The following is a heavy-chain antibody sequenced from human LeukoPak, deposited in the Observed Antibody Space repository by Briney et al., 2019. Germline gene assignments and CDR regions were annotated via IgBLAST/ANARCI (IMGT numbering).Heavy chain of an antibody. V-gene: IGHV3-49*04. CDR1: GFTFGDYA. D-gene: IGHD2-15*01. Sequence: GGSLRLSCTASGFTFGDYAMSWVRQAPGKGLEWVGFIRSKAYSGTTEYAASVKGRFTVSRDDSKSIAYLQMNSLKTEDTAVYYCTREAESYYEVGVDYFGYWGQGTLVTVSS. CDR2: IRSKAYSGTT. J-gene: IGHJ4*02. CDR3: TREAESYYEVGVDYFGY.